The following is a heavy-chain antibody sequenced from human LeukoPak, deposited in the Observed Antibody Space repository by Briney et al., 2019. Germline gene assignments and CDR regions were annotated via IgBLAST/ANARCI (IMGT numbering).Heavy chain of an antibody. V-gene: IGHV3-74*01. CDR2: INSDGSST. CDR1: GFTFSSYS. J-gene: IGHJ5*02. D-gene: IGHD4-23*01. Sequence: GGSLRLSCAASGFTFSSYSMNWVRQAPGKGLVWVSRINSDGSSTSYADSVKGRFTISRDNAKNTLYLQMNSLRAEDTAVYYCARVPTVVPDNWFDPWGQGTLVTVSS. CDR3: ARVPTVVPDNWFDP.